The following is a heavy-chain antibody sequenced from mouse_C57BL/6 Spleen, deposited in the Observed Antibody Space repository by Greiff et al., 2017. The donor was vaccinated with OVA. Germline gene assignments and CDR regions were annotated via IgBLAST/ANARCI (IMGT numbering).Heavy chain of an antibody. CDR2: IYPGNSDT. CDR3: TRGGTTVDAMDY. J-gene: IGHJ4*01. D-gene: IGHD1-1*01. CDR1: GYTFTSYW. V-gene: IGHV1-5*01. Sequence: EVKLQESGPVLARPGASVKMSCKTSGYTFTSYWMHWVKQRPGQGLEWIGAIYPGNSDTSYNQKFKGKAKLTAVTSASTAYMELSSLTNEDSAVYYCTRGGTTVDAMDYWGQGTSVTVSS.